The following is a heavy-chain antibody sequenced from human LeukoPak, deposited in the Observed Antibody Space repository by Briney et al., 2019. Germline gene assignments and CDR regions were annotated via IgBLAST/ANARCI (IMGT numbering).Heavy chain of an antibody. Sequence: GASVKVSCKASAGTFSSYAISWVRQAPGHGLEWMGGIIPIFGTANYAQKFQGRVTITTDESTSTAYMELSSLRSEDTAVYYCARGGRNYYDSSGYYLNHWGQGTLVTVSS. CDR2: IIPIFGTA. D-gene: IGHD3-22*01. V-gene: IGHV1-69*05. J-gene: IGHJ1*01. CDR3: ARGGRNYYDSSGYYLNH. CDR1: AGTFSSYA.